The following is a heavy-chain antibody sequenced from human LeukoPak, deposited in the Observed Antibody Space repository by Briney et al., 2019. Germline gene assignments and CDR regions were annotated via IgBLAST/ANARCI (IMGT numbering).Heavy chain of an antibody. CDR3: AREALNAYDSSGYYA. J-gene: IGHJ4*02. V-gene: IGHV4-59*01. D-gene: IGHD3-22*01. CDR1: GGSISSYY. CDR2: IYYSGST. Sequence: SSETLSLTCTVPGGSISSYYWSWIRKSPGKGREWIGYIYYSGSTNYNPSLKSRVTISVDTSKNQFSLKLSSVTAADTAVYYCAREALNAYDSSGYYAWGQGTLVTVSS.